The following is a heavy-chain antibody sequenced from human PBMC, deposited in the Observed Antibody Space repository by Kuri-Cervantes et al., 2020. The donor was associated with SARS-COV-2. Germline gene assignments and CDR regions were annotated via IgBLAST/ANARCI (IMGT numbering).Heavy chain of an antibody. CDR1: GFNFSRTD. CDR2: ISHDGKNK. V-gene: IGHV3-30*18. J-gene: IGHJ4*02. D-gene: IGHD4/OR15-4a*01. CDR3: AKDRASVHDF. Sequence: GGSLRLSCAASGFNFSRTDMHWVRQAPGKGLEWVAVISHDGKNKKCIASGKGRFTISRDNSQNTLYLHMKSLRSEDTAMYYCAKDRASVHDFWGQGTLVTVSS.